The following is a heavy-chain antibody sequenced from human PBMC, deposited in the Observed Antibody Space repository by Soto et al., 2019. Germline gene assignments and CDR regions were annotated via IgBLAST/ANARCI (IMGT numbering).Heavy chain of an antibody. D-gene: IGHD3-10*01. CDR3: ARGGPPIDS. CDR2: INADNGNT. J-gene: IGHJ4*02. V-gene: IGHV1-3*05. Sequence: QVQLVQSGAEEKKPGASVKVSCKASGYTFSSYAMHWVRQAPGQRLEWMGWINADNGNTKYSQKLQGRVTITRDTSASIAYMELSRLRSEDTAVYYCARGGPPIDSWGQGTLVTVSS. CDR1: GYTFSSYA.